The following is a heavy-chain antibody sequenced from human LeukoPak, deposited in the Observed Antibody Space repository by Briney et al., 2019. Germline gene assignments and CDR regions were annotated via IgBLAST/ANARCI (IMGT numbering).Heavy chain of an antibody. CDR2: IYYSGST. D-gene: IGHD6-19*01. CDR1: GGSISSSSYY. J-gene: IGHJ3*02. V-gene: IGHV4-39*07. Sequence: PSETLSLTCTVSGGSISSSSYYWGWIRQPPGKGLEWIGSIYYSGSTYYNPSLKSRVTISVDTFKNQFSLKLSSVTAADTAVYYCARDRTLWLGQTDQAFDIWGQGTMVTVSS. CDR3: ARDRTLWLGQTDQAFDI.